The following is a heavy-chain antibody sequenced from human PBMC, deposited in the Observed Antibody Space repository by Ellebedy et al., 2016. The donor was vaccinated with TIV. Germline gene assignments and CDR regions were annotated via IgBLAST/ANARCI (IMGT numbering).Heavy chain of an antibody. J-gene: IGHJ4*02. CDR2: IRSSSEGGTT. CDR3: TTADRVEGDGRGY. CDR1: GLTFKNAW. D-gene: IGHD5-24*01. V-gene: IGHV3-15*01. Sequence: GESLKISCAASGLTFKNAWMSWVRQAPGKGLEWVGRIRSSSEGGTTEDAAPVKGRFIISRDDSKATLYLQMNSLKTEDTAIYYCTTADRVEGDGRGYWGQGTLVTVSS.